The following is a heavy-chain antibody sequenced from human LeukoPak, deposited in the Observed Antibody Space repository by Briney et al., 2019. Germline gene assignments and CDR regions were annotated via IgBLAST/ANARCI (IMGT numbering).Heavy chain of an antibody. J-gene: IGHJ4*02. D-gene: IGHD3-22*01. CDR1: GYSISSGYY. CDR2: INHSGST. V-gene: IGHV4-38-2*02. Sequence: PSETLSLTCTVSGYSISSGYYWSWIRQPPGKGLEWIGEINHSGSTNYNPSLKSRVTISVDTSKNQFSLKLSSVTAADTAVYYCAREGDSSGYFDYWGQGTLVTVSS. CDR3: AREGDSSGYFDY.